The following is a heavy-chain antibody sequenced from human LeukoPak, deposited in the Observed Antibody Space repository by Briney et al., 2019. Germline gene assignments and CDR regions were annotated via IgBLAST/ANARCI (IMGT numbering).Heavy chain of an antibody. Sequence: GGSLRLSCAASGFTVSSNYMSWVRQAPGKGLEWVSVIYSGGSTYYADSVKGRFTISRDNSKNTLYLQMNSLRAEDTAVYYCARENDSSGYYYYYGMDVWGQGTTVTVSS. CDR1: GFTVSSNY. CDR2: IYSGGST. CDR3: ARENDSSGYYYYYGMDV. J-gene: IGHJ6*02. D-gene: IGHD3-22*01. V-gene: IGHV3-53*01.